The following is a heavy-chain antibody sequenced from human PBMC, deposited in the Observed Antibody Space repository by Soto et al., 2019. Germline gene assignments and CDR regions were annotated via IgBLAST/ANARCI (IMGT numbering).Heavy chain of an antibody. CDR2: IIPIFGTA. CDR1: GGTFSSYA. CDR3: ARHVLAAGYYYGMDV. D-gene: IGHD2-2*01. Sequence: QFQLVQSGAEVKKPGSSVKVSCKASGGTFSSYAISWVRQAPGQGLEWMGGIIPIFGTANFAQKFQGSVRITADQPTSNPYLELSSLCSEDAAVYFCARHVLAAGYYYGMDVWGPGTTVTVSS. J-gene: IGHJ6*02. V-gene: IGHV1-69*12.